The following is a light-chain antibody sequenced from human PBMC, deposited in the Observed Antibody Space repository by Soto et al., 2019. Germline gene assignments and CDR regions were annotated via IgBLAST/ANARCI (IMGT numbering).Light chain of an antibody. CDR3: QQYDNLFT. CDR2: DAS. V-gene: IGKV1-33*01. Sequence: EIQMTQSPASLSSSVGDRVTITCQASQDISNYLNWYQQKPGKAPKLLIYDASNLETGVPSRFSGSGSGTDFTFTISSLQPEDIATYYCQQYDNLFTFGPGTKVDIK. CDR1: QDISNY. J-gene: IGKJ3*01.